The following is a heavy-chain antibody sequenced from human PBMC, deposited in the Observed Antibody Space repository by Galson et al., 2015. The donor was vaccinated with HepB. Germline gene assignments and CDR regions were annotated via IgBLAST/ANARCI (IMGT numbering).Heavy chain of an antibody. D-gene: IGHD3-22*01. CDR2: ISSSISTI. CDR1: GFTFSSYS. Sequence: SLRLSCAASGFTFSSYSMNWVRQAPGAGLEWVSYISSSISTIYYADSVKGRFTISRDNAKNSLYLQMNSLRDEDTAVYYCARDWSPYDTRLTWFDPWGQGTLVTVSS. V-gene: IGHV3-48*02. J-gene: IGHJ5*02. CDR3: ARDWSPYDTRLTWFDP.